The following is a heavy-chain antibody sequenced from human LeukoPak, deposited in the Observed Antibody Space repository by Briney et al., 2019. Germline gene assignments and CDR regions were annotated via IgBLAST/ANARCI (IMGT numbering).Heavy chain of an antibody. D-gene: IGHD3-22*01. V-gene: IGHV1-3*01. CDR3: ARDVVTFYDDSSGYYY. Sequence: GASVKVSCKASGHTFTSYAMHWVRQAPGQRLEWTGWINAGNGNTKYSQKFQGRVTITRDTSASTAYMELSSLRSEDTAVYYCARDVVTFYDDSSGYYYWGQGTLVTVSS. CDR1: GHTFTSYA. CDR2: INAGNGNT. J-gene: IGHJ4*02.